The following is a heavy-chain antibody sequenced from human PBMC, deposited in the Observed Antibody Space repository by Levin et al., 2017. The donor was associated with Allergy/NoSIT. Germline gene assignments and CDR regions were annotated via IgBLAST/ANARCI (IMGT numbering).Heavy chain of an antibody. J-gene: IGHJ4*02. D-gene: IGHD3-9*01. CDR1: GDSVSSNIAA. V-gene: IGHV6-1*01. CDR2: TYYRSKWYN. CDR3: LRDLDGQIDY. Sequence: PSETLSLTCAISGDSVSSNIAAWNWIRQSPSRGLEWLGRTYYRSKWYNDYAVSVRSRMTLNADTSKNQFFLQLNSVTPEDTAVYDCLRDLDGQIDYWGQGILVTVSS.